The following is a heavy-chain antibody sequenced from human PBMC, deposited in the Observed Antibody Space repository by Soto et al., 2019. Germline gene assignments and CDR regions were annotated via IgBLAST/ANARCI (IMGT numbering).Heavy chain of an antibody. Sequence: ASVKVSCKASGDSFKRYAIFWVRQAPGQGLEYMGGIIPIFRTTYYAQKFQGRVTITADESTTTAYLELSRLRSEDTAVYYCAREDGYSRGYYGMDAWGQVTTVTVSS. D-gene: IGHD1-26*01. J-gene: IGHJ6*02. V-gene: IGHV1-69*13. CDR1: GDSFKRYA. CDR3: AREDGYSRGYYGMDA. CDR2: IIPIFRTT.